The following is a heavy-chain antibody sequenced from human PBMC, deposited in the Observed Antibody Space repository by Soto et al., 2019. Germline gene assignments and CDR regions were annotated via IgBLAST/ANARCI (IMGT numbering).Heavy chain of an antibody. CDR3: ARGSIPDYIDN. Sequence: QVQLVQSGAEVKKPGASVKVSCKASGYTFRSYAIYWVRQAPGHSLEFMGWINPHNGNTKYSQDFQGRVTLTRDTSARTAYMELSRLRSEDTAVYFCARGSIPDYIDNWGQGTVVTVSS. V-gene: IGHV1-3*01. CDR1: GYTFRSYA. CDR2: INPHNGNT. J-gene: IGHJ4*02. D-gene: IGHD2-21*01.